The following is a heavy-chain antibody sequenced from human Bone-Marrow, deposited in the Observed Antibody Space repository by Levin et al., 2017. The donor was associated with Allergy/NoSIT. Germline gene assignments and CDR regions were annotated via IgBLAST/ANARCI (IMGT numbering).Heavy chain of an antibody. J-gene: IGHJ4*02. CDR2: IIPIFGAT. CDR3: ARANPYCGGDCDVQDLYYFDY. D-gene: IGHD2-21*02. V-gene: IGHV1-69*13. Sequence: ASVKVSCRTSGGTFSSFVLSWVRQAPGQGLEWMGGIIPIFGATNYAQKFQGRVTITADESTSTAYMELSSLRSEDTAVYYCARANPYCGGDCDVQDLYYFDYWGQGTLVTVSS. CDR1: GGTFSSFV.